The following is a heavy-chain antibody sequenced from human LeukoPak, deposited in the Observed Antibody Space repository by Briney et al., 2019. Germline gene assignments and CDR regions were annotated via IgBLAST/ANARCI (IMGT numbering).Heavy chain of an antibody. CDR1: GYTFTSYD. V-gene: IGHV1-8*01. J-gene: IGHJ4*02. CDR2: MYPNSGNT. D-gene: IGHD6-19*01. Sequence: RASVKVSYKASGYTFTSYDINWVRQATGQGLEWMGWMYPNSGNTGYAQKFQGRVTMTRNTSISTAYMELSSLRSEDTAVYYCARGRGSSGWLSRAAGYYFDYWGQGTLVTVSS. CDR3: ARGRGSSGWLSRAAGYYFDY.